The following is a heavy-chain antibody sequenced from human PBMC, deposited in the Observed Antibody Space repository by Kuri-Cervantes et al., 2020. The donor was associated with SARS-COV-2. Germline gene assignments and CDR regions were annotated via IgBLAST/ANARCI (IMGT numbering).Heavy chain of an antibody. CDR1: GFTFSSYA. D-gene: IGHD1-26*01. CDR3: AREGSYGYAFDI. V-gene: IGHV3-30-3*01. CDR2: ISYDGSNK. Sequence: GESLKISCAASGFTFSSYAMHWVRRAPGKGLEWVAVISYDGSNKYYADSVKGRFTISRDNSKNTLYLQMNSLRAEDTAVYYCAREGSYGYAFDIWGQGTMVTVSS. J-gene: IGHJ3*02.